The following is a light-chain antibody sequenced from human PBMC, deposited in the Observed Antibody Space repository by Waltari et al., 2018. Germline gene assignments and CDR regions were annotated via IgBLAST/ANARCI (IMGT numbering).Light chain of an antibody. CDR1: QSVLYSSNNKNY. CDR3: QQYYSTLT. V-gene: IGKV4-1*01. Sequence: DIVMTQSPDSLAVSLRERATITCTSSQSVLYSSNNKNYLAWYQQKPGQPPKLLIYWASTRESGVPDRFSGSGSGTDFTLTISSLQAEDVAVYYCQQYYSTLTFGPGTKVDIK. J-gene: IGKJ3*01. CDR2: WAS.